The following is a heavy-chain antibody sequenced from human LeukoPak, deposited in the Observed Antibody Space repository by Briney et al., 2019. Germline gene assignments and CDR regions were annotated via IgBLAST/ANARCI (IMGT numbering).Heavy chain of an antibody. V-gene: IGHV3-30-3*01. Sequence: GRSLRLSCAASGFTFSSYVMHWVRQAQGKGLEWVAVISYDGSNKYYADSVKGRFTISRDNSKNTLYLQMNSLRAEATAVYYCARDQGSRSAGEYYYYYMDVWGKGTTVTVSS. CDR1: GFTFSSYV. J-gene: IGHJ6*03. CDR2: ISYDGSNK. CDR3: ARDQGSRSAGEYYYYYMDV. D-gene: IGHD6-6*01.